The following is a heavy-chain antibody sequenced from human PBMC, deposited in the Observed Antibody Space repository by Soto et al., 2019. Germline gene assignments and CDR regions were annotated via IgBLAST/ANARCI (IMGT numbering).Heavy chain of an antibody. J-gene: IGHJ5*02. CDR3: APRGVDYYDSRRSGFDP. CDR2: IIPIFGAA. Sequence: SVKVSCKASGGTFSSYAISWVRQAPGQGLEWMGGIIPIFGAANYAQKFQGRVTITADESTSTAYMELSSLRSEDTAVYYCAPRGVDYYDSRRSGFDPWGQGNLVTVSS. V-gene: IGHV1-69*13. D-gene: IGHD3-22*01. CDR1: GGTFSSYA.